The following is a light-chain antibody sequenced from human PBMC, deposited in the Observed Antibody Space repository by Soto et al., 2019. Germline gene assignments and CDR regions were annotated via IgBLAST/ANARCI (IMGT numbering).Light chain of an antibody. CDR3: SSYTTGTTV. J-gene: IGLJ1*01. Sequence: QSALTQPASVSGSPGQSITISCTGTSSDVGGYNYVSWYQQHPGKAPKLMLYEVSNRPSGVSDRFSGSKSGNTASLTISGLQAEDEADYHCSSYTTGTTVFGTGTKLTVL. V-gene: IGLV2-14*01. CDR2: EVS. CDR1: SSDVGGYNY.